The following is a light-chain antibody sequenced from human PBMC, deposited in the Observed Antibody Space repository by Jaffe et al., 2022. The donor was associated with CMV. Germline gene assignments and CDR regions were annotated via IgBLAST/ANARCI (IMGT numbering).Light chain of an antibody. CDR1: QTISNY. CDR3: QQTYSNPWT. Sequence: DIQMTQSPSSLSASVGDRVTIACRASQTISNYLNWYQQKLGRAPKLLIYSASTLQNGVSSRFSGSGSGSDFTLTINSLQPEDFAIYYCQQTYSNPWTFGQGTRVEI. V-gene: IGKV1-39*01. CDR2: SAS. J-gene: IGKJ1*01.